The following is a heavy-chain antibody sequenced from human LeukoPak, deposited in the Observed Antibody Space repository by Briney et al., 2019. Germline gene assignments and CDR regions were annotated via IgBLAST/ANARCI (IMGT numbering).Heavy chain of an antibody. CDR1: GFTFSSYW. Sequence: GGSLRLSCAASGFTFSSYWMSWVRQAPGKGLEWVANIKQDGSEKYYVDSVKGRFTISRDNAKNSLYLQMNSLRAEDTAVYYRARGIAGGAFDIWGQGTMVTVSS. J-gene: IGHJ3*02. CDR3: ARGIAGGAFDI. V-gene: IGHV3-7*03. D-gene: IGHD6-13*01. CDR2: IKQDGSEK.